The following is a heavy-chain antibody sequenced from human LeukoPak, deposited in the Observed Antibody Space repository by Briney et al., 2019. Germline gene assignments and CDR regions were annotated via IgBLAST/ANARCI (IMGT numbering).Heavy chain of an antibody. D-gene: IGHD3-22*01. J-gene: IGHJ4*02. CDR1: GGSFSGYY. CDR2: INHSGST. V-gene: IGHV4-34*01. Sequence: PSETLSLTCAVYGGSFSGYYWSWIRQPPGKGLEWIGAINHSGSTNYNPSLKSRVTISVDTSKNQFSLKLSSVTAADTAVYDWAKGRRTYYDDSKPAPFDYRGQGTLVTVSS. CDR3: AKGRRTYYDDSKPAPFDY.